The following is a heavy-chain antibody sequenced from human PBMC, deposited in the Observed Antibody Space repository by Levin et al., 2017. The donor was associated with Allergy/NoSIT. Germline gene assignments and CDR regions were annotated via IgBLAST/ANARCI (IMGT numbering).Heavy chain of an antibody. CDR3: ARGRYDILTGYYTYTEGSFDY. CDR1: GGSFSGYY. D-gene: IGHD3-9*01. Sequence: SQTLSLTCAVYGGSFSGYYWSWIRQPPGKGLEWIGEINHSGSTNYNPSLKSRVTISVDTSKNQFSLKLSSVTAADTAVYYCARGRYDILTGYYTYTEGSFDYWGQGTLVTVSS. J-gene: IGHJ4*02. CDR2: INHSGST. V-gene: IGHV4-34*01.